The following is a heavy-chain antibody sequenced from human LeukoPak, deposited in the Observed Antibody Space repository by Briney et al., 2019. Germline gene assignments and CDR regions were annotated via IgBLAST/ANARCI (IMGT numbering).Heavy chain of an antibody. Sequence: QSGESLRLSCAASGFTFSNAWMTWVRQAPGKGLEWVSYISSSGSTIYYADSVKGRFTISRDNAKNSLYLQMNSLRAEDTTVYYCAELGITMIGGVWGKGTTVTISS. V-gene: IGHV3-48*03. CDR3: AELGITMIGGV. CDR2: ISSSGSTI. D-gene: IGHD3-10*02. J-gene: IGHJ6*04. CDR1: GFTFSNAW.